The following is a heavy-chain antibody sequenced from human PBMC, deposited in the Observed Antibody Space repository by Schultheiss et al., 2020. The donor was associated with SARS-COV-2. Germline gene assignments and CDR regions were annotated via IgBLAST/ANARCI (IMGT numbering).Heavy chain of an antibody. V-gene: IGHV4-4*07. CDR3: ARLGYNDNSPIFYYFYGLDV. Sequence: SQTLSLTCTVSGGSISSYYWSWIRQPAGKGLEWIGRIYTSGSTNYNPSLKSRVTISVDTSSYHFSLKLSSVTAADTAVYYCARLGYNDNSPIFYYFYGLDVWGQGTTVTVSS. J-gene: IGHJ6*02. D-gene: IGHD3-22*01. CDR1: GGSISSYY. CDR2: IYTSGST.